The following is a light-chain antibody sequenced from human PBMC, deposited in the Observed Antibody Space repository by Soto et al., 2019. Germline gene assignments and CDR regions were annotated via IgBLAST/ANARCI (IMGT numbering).Light chain of an antibody. V-gene: IGKV1-9*01. CDR1: QGISSY. J-gene: IGKJ1*01. Sequence: QLTQSPSSLSASVGDRVTITCRASQGISSYLAWYQQRPGKAPELLIYAASTLQSGVSSRFSGSGSRTDFTLTISSLQPEDFATYYCQHLSTYPRTFGPGTKVEIK. CDR3: QHLSTYPRT. CDR2: AAS.